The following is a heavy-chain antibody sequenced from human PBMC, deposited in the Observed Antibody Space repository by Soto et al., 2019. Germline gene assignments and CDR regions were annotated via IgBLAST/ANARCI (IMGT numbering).Heavy chain of an antibody. D-gene: IGHD3-3*01. CDR1: GYTFTGYF. CDR3: ARGGGTILAPLP. Sequence: QVPLAQSGAEVKKPGASVKVSCKASGYTFTGYFMHWVRQAPGQGLEWMGCINPNSGATKYAQKFQGRVTLTRDTSINTAYMEMSMLRSDDTAVHYCARGGGTILAPLPWGQGTLVTVSS. CDR2: INPNSGAT. V-gene: IGHV1-2*02. J-gene: IGHJ5*02.